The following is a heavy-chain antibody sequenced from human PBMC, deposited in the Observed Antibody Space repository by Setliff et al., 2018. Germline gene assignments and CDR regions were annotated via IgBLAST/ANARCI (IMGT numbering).Heavy chain of an antibody. CDR3: ARLYHSGSYFSRNPDALDI. J-gene: IGHJ3*02. Sequence: PGESLKISCKGSGYSFTSYWIGWVRQMPGKGLEWMGIIYPGDSDTRYSPSFQGQVTISADKSISTAYLQWSSLKASDTAMYYCARLYHSGSYFSRNPDALDIWGQGTMVTVSS. D-gene: IGHD1-26*01. V-gene: IGHV5-51*01. CDR2: IYPGDSDT. CDR1: GYSFTSYW.